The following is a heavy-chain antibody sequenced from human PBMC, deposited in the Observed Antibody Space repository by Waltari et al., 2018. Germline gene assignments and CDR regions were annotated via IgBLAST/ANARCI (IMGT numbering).Heavy chain of an antibody. J-gene: IGHJ4*02. CDR2: IKQDGREE. Sequence: GLEWVANIKQDGREEYYVDSVKGRFTISRDNAKNSLYLQMSSLRAEDTAVYYCARLNSGYEGFDYWGQGTLVTVSS. V-gene: IGHV3-7*01. CDR3: ARLNSGYEGFDY. D-gene: IGHD5-12*01.